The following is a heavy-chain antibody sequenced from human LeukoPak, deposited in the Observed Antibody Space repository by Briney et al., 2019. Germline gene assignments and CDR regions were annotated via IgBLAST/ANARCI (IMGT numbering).Heavy chain of an antibody. V-gene: IGHV4-34*01. D-gene: IGHD5-18*01. CDR2: INHSGST. CDR3: APAMGYYYYYGMDV. J-gene: IGHJ6*04. Sequence: PSETLSLTCAVYGGSFSGYYWSWIRQPPGKGLEWIGEINHSGSTNYNPSLKSRVTISVDTSKNQFSLKLSSVTAADTAVYYCAPAMGYYYYYGMDVWGKGTTVTVSS. CDR1: GGSFSGYY.